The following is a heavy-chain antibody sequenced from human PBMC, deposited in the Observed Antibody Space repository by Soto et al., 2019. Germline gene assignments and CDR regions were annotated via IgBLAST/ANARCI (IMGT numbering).Heavy chain of an antibody. Sequence: GESLKISCEASGFTFSSYVMHWVRQAPGKGLEWVAVIWYDGTNKYYADSVKGRFTISRDNSKNTLYLQMNSLRAEDTALYFCASSSFLRSGDLFHGLDVWGQGTTVTVSS. J-gene: IGHJ6*02. CDR3: ASSSFLRSGDLFHGLDV. CDR2: IWYDGTNK. V-gene: IGHV3-33*01. CDR1: GFTFSSYV. D-gene: IGHD3-10*01.